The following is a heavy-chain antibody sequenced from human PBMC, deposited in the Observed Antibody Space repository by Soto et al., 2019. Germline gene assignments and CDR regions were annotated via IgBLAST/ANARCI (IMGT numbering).Heavy chain of an antibody. Sequence: EVQLVESGGGLVQPGGSLRLSCAASGFILSDHYMDWVRQAPGRGLEWVGRSRNKANSYTTEYVASVKGRFTISRDGSKNALYLQMNSLRTEDTAVSYCARAAPPFLTWGQGTLVTVSS. CDR2: SRNKANSYTT. J-gene: IGHJ1*01. CDR1: GFILSDHY. D-gene: IGHD6-25*01. CDR3: ARAAPPFLT. V-gene: IGHV3-72*01.